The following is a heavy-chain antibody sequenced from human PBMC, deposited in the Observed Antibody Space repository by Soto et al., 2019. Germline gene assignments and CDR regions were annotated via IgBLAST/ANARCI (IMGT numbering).Heavy chain of an antibody. V-gene: IGHV3-30*03. Sequence: QAPLVESGGGVVQPGRSLRLSCAASGFTFTSYGMHWVRQAPGTRLEWVAVISYDGGLQHYADSVKGRFTISRDNSXNMVLLQMNSLRAEDTAVYYCVSDRGYGHASVSYSWGQGTLVSVSS. CDR1: GFTFTSYG. CDR3: VSDRGYGHASVSYS. J-gene: IGHJ4*02. CDR2: ISYDGGLQ. D-gene: IGHD5-18*01.